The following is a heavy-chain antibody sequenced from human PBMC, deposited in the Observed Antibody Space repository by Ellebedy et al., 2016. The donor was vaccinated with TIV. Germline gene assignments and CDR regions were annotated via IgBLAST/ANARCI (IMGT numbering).Heavy chain of an antibody. CDR1: GYTFTSYG. V-gene: IGHV1-18*01. J-gene: IGHJ6*02. CDR3: ARDWRRGTWSYYYGMDV. Sequence: AASVQVSCKASGYTFTSYGISWVRQAPGQGLEWMGWISAYNGNTNYAQNVQGSVTMTTDTSTSTAYMELRSLRSDDTAVYFCARDWRRGTWSYYYGMDVWGQGTTVTVSS. D-gene: IGHD1-1*01. CDR2: ISAYNGNT.